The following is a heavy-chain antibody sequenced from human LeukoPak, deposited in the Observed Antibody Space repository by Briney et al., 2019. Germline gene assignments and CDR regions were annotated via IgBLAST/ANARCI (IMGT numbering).Heavy chain of an antibody. J-gene: IGHJ5*02. CDR2: ISYDGSNK. CDR1: GFTFSSYA. Sequence: GGSLRLSCAASGFTFSSYAMHWVRQAPGKGLEWVAVISYDGSNKYYANSVKGRFTISRDNSKNTLYLQMNSLRAEDTAVYYCAREAYGRRFDPWGQGTLVTVSS. CDR3: AREAYGRRFDP. D-gene: IGHD3-10*01. V-gene: IGHV3-30*04.